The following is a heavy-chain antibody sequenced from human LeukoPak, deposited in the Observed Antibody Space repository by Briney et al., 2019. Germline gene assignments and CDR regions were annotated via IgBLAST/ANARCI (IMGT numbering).Heavy chain of an antibody. CDR1: GGTFSSYA. Sequence: GASVKVSCKASGGTFSSYAISWVRQAPGQGLEWMGRIIPILGIANYAQKFQGRVTITADRSTSTAYMELSSLRSEDTAVYYCARDTQGVRGLIRDPDYWGQGTLVTVSS. V-gene: IGHV1-69*04. D-gene: IGHD3-10*01. J-gene: IGHJ4*02. CDR3: ARDTQGVRGLIRDPDY. CDR2: IIPILGIA.